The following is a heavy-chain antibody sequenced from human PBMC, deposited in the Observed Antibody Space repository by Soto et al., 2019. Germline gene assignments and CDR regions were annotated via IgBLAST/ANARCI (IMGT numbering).Heavy chain of an antibody. CDR2: INPSGGST. Sequence: ASVKISCKASGYTFTIYFMHWVRQAPGQGLEWMGIINPSGGSTSYAQKFQSRVTMTRDTSTFLVYMELSSLRSEDTAVYYCARVGTLYCSGGSCYSGFERSYGMDVWGQGTTFTVSS. CDR3: ARVGTLYCSGGSCYSGFERSYGMDV. V-gene: IGHV1-46*01. CDR1: GYTFTIYF. J-gene: IGHJ6*02. D-gene: IGHD2-15*01.